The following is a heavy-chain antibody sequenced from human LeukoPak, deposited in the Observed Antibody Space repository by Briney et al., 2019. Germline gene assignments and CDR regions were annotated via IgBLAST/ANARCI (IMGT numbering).Heavy chain of an antibody. D-gene: IGHD6-6*01. Sequence: GGPLRLSCAASGFTFSSYGMHGVRQAPGKGLEGVTFIRYEGSNKYYADSVKGRFTISRANSKNTLYLQLNSLRTEETAVYYCAPAGSSNTGTEHIWGQGTLVTVSS. CDR2: IRYEGSNK. J-gene: IGHJ4*02. V-gene: IGHV3-30*02. CDR1: GFTFSSYG. CDR3: APAGSSNTGTEHI.